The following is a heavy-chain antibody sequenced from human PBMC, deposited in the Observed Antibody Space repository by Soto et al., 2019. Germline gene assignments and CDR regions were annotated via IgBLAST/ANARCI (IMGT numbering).Heavy chain of an antibody. CDR1: GFTFSIYA. CDR2: MSYDGSNK. J-gene: IGHJ5*02. Sequence: QVQLVESGGGVVQPGRSLRLSCAASGFTFSIYAMHWVRQAPGKGLEWVAVMSYDGSNKYYADSVKGRLTTSRDNSKIKGYLQVTSLRAADSGVYYGAGGFSDGWFDPWGQGTLVT. D-gene: IGHD3-10*01. CDR3: AGGFSDGWFDP. V-gene: IGHV3-30-3*01.